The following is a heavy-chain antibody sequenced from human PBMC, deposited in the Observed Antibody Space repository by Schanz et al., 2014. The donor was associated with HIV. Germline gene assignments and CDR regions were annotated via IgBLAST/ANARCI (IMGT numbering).Heavy chain of an antibody. CDR3: ARDQFRVAFDI. CDR1: GGSFSVYS. Sequence: QVQLQQWGAGLLKPSETLSLTCAVYGGSFSVYSWSWIRQPPGKGLEWIGYIYFSGSTYLNPSLKSLVTILVDTSKNQFSLKLSSVTAADTAVYYCARDQFRVAFDIWGQGTMVTVSS. J-gene: IGHJ3*02. V-gene: IGHV4-34*11. CDR2: IYFSGST.